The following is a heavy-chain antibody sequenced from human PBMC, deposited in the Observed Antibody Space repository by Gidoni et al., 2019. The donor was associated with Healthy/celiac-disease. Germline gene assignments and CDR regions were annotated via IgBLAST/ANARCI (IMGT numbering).Heavy chain of an antibody. CDR2: IKQDGSEK. J-gene: IGHJ4*02. CDR3: ARAPPYYDFWSGYYIFYDY. Sequence: EVQLVESGGGLVQPGGSLRLSCAASGFTFSRYWMSWVRQAPGKGLEGVANIKQDGSEKYYVDSVKGRFTISRDNAKNSLYLQMNSLRAEDTAVYYCARAPPYYDFWSGYYIFYDYWGQGTLVTVSS. D-gene: IGHD3-3*01. V-gene: IGHV3-7*01. CDR1: GFTFSRYW.